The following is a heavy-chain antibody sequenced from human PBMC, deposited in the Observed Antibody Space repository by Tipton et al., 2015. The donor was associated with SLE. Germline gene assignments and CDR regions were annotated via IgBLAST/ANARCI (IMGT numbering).Heavy chain of an antibody. J-gene: IGHJ4*02. CDR3: ANWPVLYGDTGRY. D-gene: IGHD4-17*01. CDR1: GFTFSSYG. V-gene: IGHV3-30*02. CDR2: IRYDGSNK. Sequence: SGFTFSSYGMHWVRQAPGKGLEWVAFIRYDGSNKYYADAVKGRFTISRDNSKNTLYLQMNSLRAEDTAVYYCANWPVLYGDTGRYWGQGTLVTVSS.